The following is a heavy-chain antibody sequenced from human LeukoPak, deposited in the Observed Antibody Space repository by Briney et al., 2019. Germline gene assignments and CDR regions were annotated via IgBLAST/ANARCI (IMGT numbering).Heavy chain of an antibody. Sequence: SETLSLTCTVSGGSISTSYYWGWIRQPPGKGLEWIGSIYYSGTTYYNPSLKSRVTISVDTSKDQFSLKLSSVTAADTAVHHCARHRLGESYYYYYMDVWGKGTTVTVSS. CDR2: IYYSGTT. CDR3: ARHRLGESYYYYYMDV. CDR1: GGSISTSYY. V-gene: IGHV4-39*01. D-gene: IGHD1-26*01. J-gene: IGHJ6*03.